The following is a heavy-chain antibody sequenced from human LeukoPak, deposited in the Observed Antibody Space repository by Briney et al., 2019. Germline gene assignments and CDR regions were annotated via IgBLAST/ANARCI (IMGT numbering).Heavy chain of an antibody. V-gene: IGHV3-30*03. CDR2: ISFDGSTK. CDR3: AGPTYSSSWYVFAFDY. Sequence: PGGSLRLSCAASGFTFSSYGMHWVRQAPGKGLEWVAVISFDGSTKYYADSVKGRFTISRDNSKNTLYPQMNSLRPEDTAMYFCAGPTYSSSWYVFAFDYWGQGTLVTVSS. CDR1: GFTFSSYG. D-gene: IGHD6-13*01. J-gene: IGHJ4*02.